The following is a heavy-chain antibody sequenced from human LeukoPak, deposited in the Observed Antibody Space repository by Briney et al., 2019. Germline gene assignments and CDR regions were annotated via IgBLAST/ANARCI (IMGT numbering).Heavy chain of an antibody. CDR2: IYTSGST. CDR3: ARDLEDIVVVPAAYYYYYMDV. J-gene: IGHJ6*03. CDR1: GGSISSYY. V-gene: IGHV4-4*07. D-gene: IGHD2-2*01. Sequence: SETLSLTCTVSGGSISSYYWSWIRQPAGKGLEWIGRIYTSGSTNYNPSLKSRVTMLVDTSKNQFSLKLSSVTAADTAVYYCARDLEDIVVVPAAYYYYYMDVWGKGNTVTVSS.